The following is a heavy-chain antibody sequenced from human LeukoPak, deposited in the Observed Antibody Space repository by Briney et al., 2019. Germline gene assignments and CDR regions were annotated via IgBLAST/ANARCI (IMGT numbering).Heavy chain of an antibody. V-gene: IGHV4-39*07. CDR3: ARGAYYYGMDV. Sequence: PSETLSLTCTVSGGSTISGTYHWSWIRQPPGKGLEWIGEIYHSGSTNYNPSLKSRVTISVDKSKNQFSLKLSSVTAADTAVYYCARGAYYYGMDVWGQGTTVTVSS. J-gene: IGHJ6*02. CDR2: IYHSGST. CDR1: GGSTISGTYH. D-gene: IGHD3-16*01.